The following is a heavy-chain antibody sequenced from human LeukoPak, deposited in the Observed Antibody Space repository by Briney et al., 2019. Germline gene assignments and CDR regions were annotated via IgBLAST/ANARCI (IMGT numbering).Heavy chain of an antibody. V-gene: IGHV3-21*01. CDR2: ISSSSSYI. D-gene: IGHD5-12*01. CDR1: GFTFSSYS. J-gene: IGHJ4*02. CDR3: AREGMVATFDY. Sequence: GGSLRLSRAASGFTFSSYSMNWVRQAPGKGLEWVSSISSSSSYIYYADSVKGRFTISRDKAKNSLYLRMNSLRAEDTAIYYCAREGMVATFDYWGQGTLVTVSS.